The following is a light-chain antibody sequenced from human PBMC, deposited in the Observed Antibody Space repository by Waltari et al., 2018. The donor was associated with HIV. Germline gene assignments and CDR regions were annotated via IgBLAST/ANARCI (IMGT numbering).Light chain of an antibody. CDR1: SSNLGNNT. V-gene: IGLV1-44*01. Sequence: QPVLTQAPSMSATPGQRVTVSCSGGSSNLGNNTVPWYMHVPGMAPNLLIYNNNKRPSGVPDRFSGSKSGTSASLAISGLQSEDEADYFCAAWDDNVNAVLFGGGTKLTVL. CDR2: NNN. J-gene: IGLJ2*01. CDR3: AAWDDNVNAVL.